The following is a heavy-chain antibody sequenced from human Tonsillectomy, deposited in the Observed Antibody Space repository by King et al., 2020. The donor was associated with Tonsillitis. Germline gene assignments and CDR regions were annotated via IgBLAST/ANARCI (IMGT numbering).Heavy chain of an antibody. CDR1: GFTVSSNY. Sequence: VQLVESGGGLIQPGGSLRLSCAASGFTVSSNYMSWVRQAPGKGLEWVSVIYSGGSTYYADSVKGRFTISRDNSKNTLYLQMNSLRAEDTAVYYCARNYGGNGPGFDYWGQGTLVTVSS. CDR2: IYSGGST. CDR3: ARNYGGNGPGFDY. D-gene: IGHD4-23*01. J-gene: IGHJ4*02. V-gene: IGHV3-53*01.